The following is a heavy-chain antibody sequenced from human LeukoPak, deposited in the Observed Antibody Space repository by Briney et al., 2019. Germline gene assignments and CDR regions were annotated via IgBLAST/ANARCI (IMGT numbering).Heavy chain of an antibody. CDR3: ARGISTTLSHSRFDP. CDR1: GAPIPYSGPSY. Sequence: SETLSLTCTVSGAPIPYSGPSYWSWIRQPAGKRLEYIGSVYSSGKTYYNPSLQTRVTVSLDRSRNQFSLNLYSSTAADTAVYYCARGISTTLSHSRFDPWGQGTLVTVSS. D-gene: IGHD1-1*01. J-gene: IGHJ5*02. V-gene: IGHV4-39*07. CDR2: VYSSGKT.